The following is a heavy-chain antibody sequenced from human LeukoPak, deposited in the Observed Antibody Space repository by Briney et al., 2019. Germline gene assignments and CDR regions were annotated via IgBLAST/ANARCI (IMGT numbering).Heavy chain of an antibody. CDR1: GLTFSSYS. J-gene: IGHJ4*02. CDR2: ISSSSSYI. Sequence: GGSLRLSCAVSGLTFSSYSMSWVRQAPGKGLEWVSSISSSSSYIYYADSVKGRFTISRDNAKNSLYLQMNSLRAEDTAVYYCARGRAAAGSPFDYWGQGTLVTASS. CDR3: ARGRAAAGSPFDY. V-gene: IGHV3-21*04. D-gene: IGHD6-13*01.